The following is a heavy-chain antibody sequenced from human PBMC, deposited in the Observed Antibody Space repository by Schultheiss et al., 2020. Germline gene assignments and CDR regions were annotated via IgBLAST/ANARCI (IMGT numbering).Heavy chain of an antibody. CDR2: FYFTGGT. J-gene: IGHJ5*02. CDR3: ARGPMTLLDP. V-gene: IGHV4-59*01. Sequence: SQTLSLTCTVSGVSISSYSWTWIRQPPGKGLEWTAYFYFTGGTNNNPSLKSRLTISVDTSKNQFSLKLSSVTAADTAVYYCARGPMTLLDPWGQGTLVTVSS. CDR1: GVSISSYS. D-gene: IGHD3-22*01.